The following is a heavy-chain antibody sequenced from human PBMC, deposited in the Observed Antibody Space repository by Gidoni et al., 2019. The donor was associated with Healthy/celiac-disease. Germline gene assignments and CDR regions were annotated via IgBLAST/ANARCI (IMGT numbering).Heavy chain of an antibody. CDR2: INPSGGST. V-gene: IGHV1-46*01. CDR1: GYTFTSYY. Sequence: QVQLVQSGAEVKKPGASVKVSCKASGYTFTSYYMHWVRQAPGQGLEWMGIINPSGGSTSYAQKFQGRVTMTRDTSTSTVYMELSSLRSEDTAVYYCARDTPNYYDSRFPAYAGYWGQGTLVTVSS. D-gene: IGHD3-22*01. CDR3: ARDTPNYYDSRFPAYAGY. J-gene: IGHJ4*02.